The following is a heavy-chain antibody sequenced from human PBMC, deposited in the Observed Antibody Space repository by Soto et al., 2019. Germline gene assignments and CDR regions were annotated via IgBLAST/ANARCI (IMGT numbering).Heavy chain of an antibody. Sequence: SETLSLTCAVYGGSFSGYYWSWIRQPPGKGLEWIGEINHSGSTNYNPSLKSRVTISVDTSKNQFSLKLSSVTAADTAVYYCARGRIAAVSALYYCYGMDVWGQGTTVTVSS. CDR3: ARGRIAAVSALYYCYGMDV. J-gene: IGHJ6*02. V-gene: IGHV4-34*01. CDR1: GGSFSGYY. CDR2: INHSGST. D-gene: IGHD6-13*01.